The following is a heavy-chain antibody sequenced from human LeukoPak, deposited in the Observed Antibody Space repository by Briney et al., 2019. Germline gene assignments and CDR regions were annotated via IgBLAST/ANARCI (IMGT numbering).Heavy chain of an antibody. J-gene: IGHJ6*03. CDR3: ARWGCSGGSCAYYYYYYMDV. Sequence: SETLSLTCAVYGGSFSGYYWSWIRQPPGKGLEWIGEINHSGSTNYNPSLKSRVTISVDTSKNQFSLKLSSVTAADTAVYYCARWGCSGGSCAYYYYYYMDVWGKGTTVTISS. CDR1: GGSFSGYY. V-gene: IGHV4-34*01. D-gene: IGHD2-15*01. CDR2: INHSGST.